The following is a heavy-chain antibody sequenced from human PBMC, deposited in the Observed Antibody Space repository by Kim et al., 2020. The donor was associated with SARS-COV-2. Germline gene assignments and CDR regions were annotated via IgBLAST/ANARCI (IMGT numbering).Heavy chain of an antibody. Sequence: SVKVSCKASGFTFTSSAVQWVRQARGQRLEWIGWIVVGSGNTNYAQKFQERVTITRDMSTSTAYMELSSQRSEDTAVYYCAARASPVGAGFLEWLYPPPEGDWFDPWGQGTLVTVSS. V-gene: IGHV1-58*01. CDR3: AARASPVGAGFLEWLYPPPEGDWFDP. J-gene: IGHJ5*02. CDR1: GFTFTSSA. CDR2: IVVGSGNT. D-gene: IGHD3-3*01.